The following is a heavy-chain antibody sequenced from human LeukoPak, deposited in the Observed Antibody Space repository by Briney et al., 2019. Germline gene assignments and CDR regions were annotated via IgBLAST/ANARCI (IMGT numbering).Heavy chain of an antibody. J-gene: IGHJ6*02. D-gene: IGHD4-17*01. CDR3: AREDPQTTVPEGLDV. Sequence: SETLSLTCTVSGGSISNYYWSWLRQPPGKGLEWIGYIYFSGTTNINPSLKSRVTISVDMSKNQFSLKLSSVTAADTAVYYCAREDPQTTVPEGLDVWGQGTTVTVSS. V-gene: IGHV4-59*01. CDR2: IYFSGTT. CDR1: GGSISNYY.